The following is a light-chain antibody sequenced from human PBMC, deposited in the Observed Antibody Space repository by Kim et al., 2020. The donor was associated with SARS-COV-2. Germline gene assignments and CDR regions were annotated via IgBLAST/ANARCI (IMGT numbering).Light chain of an antibody. V-gene: IGLV1-44*01. CDR1: SSNIRSNS. CDR2: SSN. Sequence: ELTQPPSVSGTPGQRVTISCSGSSSNIRSNSVNWYQQLPGTAPKLLIYSSNQRPSGVPDRFSGSKSGTSASLAISGLRSEDGADYYCAAWDDSLNGPVFGGGTKLTVL. J-gene: IGLJ3*02. CDR3: AAWDDSLNGPV.